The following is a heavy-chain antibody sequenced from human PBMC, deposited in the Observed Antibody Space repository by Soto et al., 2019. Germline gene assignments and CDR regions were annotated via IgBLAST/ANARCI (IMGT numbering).Heavy chain of an antibody. D-gene: IGHD3-16*01. CDR3: ASNYAYAEGYYFYGIDV. J-gene: IGHJ6*02. CDR1: GFTFRNYW. V-gene: IGHV3-74*01. CDR2: VNSDGYTT. Sequence: EVQLVESGGGLVQPGGSLRLSCAASGFTFRNYWMHWVRQAPGKGLVWVSRVNSDGYTTYDADSVKGRFTISRDKAKNTLHLQMNSLGAEDTAVYYCASNYAYAEGYYFYGIDVWGQGTTVTVSS.